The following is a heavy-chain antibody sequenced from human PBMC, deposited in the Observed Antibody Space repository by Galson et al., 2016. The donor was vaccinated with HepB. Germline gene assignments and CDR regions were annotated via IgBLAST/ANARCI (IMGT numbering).Heavy chain of an antibody. CDR3: ARQPGFDYIAVAGPDY. CDR2: IYFRGRT. V-gene: IGHV4-39*01. D-gene: IGHD6-19*01. CDR1: GDSISSSFYD. J-gene: IGHJ4*02. Sequence: ETLSLTCSVSGDSISSSFYDWGWIRQPPGKGLEWIGSIYFRGRTFYSPSLKSRVTISVDTSKNQFSLRLSSVTAGDTGFYYCARQPGFDYIAVAGPDYWGQGTPVTVSS.